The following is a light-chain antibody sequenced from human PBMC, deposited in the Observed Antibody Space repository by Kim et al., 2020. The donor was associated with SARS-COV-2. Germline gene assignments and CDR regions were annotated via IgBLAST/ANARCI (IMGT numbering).Light chain of an antibody. CDR1: SIGSKS. V-gene: IGLV3-21*04. Sequence: PGRTARITCGGNSIGSKSVPGYQQMPGQAPVLVISYDSDRPSGIPERFSGSNSGNTATLTISRVEAGDEADYYCQVWDSSSDHRVVFGGGTQLTVL. J-gene: IGLJ2*01. CDR3: QVWDSSSDHRVV. CDR2: YDS.